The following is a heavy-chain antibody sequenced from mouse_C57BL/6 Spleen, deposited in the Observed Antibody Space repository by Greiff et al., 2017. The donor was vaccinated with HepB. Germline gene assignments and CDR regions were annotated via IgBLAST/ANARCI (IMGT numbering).Heavy chain of an antibody. CDR1: GYSITSCYY. V-gene: IGHV3-6*01. Sequence: ESGPGLVQPSQSLSLTCSVTGYSITSCYYWNWIRQFPGNKLEWMGYISYDGSNNYNPSLKNRISITRDTSKNQFFLKLNSVTTEDTATYYCARETGHWYFDVWGTGTTVTVSS. CDR3: ARETGHWYFDV. J-gene: IGHJ1*03. CDR2: ISYDGSN. D-gene: IGHD4-1*01.